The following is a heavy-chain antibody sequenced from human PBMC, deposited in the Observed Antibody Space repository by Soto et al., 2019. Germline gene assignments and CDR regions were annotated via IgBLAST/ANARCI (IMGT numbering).Heavy chain of an antibody. J-gene: IGHJ4*02. V-gene: IGHV1-2*02. Sequence: ASVKVSCKASGYTFTGYYMHWVRQAPGQGLEWMGWINPNSGGTNYAQKFQGRVTMTRDTSISTAYMEPSRLRSDDTAVYYCARAFGGDWNRSFDYWGQGTLVTVSS. CDR1: GYTFTGYY. CDR2: INPNSGGT. D-gene: IGHD2-21*02. CDR3: ARAFGGDWNRSFDY.